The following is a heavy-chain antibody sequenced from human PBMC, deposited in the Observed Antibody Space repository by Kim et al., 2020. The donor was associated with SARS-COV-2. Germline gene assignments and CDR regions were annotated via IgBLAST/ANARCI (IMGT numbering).Heavy chain of an antibody. CDR1: GFAFDDYA. CDR2: ITWNGRDL. Sequence: GGSLRLSCAASGFAFDDYAMHWVRQSPVKGLEWVSGITWNGRDLGYADSVRGRFIISRDNAKNSLSLEMNSLQPEDTAFYYCTKDMDASGIAADGYFQHWGQGTLVTVS. D-gene: IGHD3-10*01. V-gene: IGHV3-9*01. J-gene: IGHJ1*01. CDR3: TKDMDASGIAADGYFQH.